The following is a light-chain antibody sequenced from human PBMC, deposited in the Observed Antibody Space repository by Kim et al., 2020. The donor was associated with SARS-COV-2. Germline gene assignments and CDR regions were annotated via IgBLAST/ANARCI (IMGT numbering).Light chain of an antibody. V-gene: IGKV3-15*01. Sequence: VSPGEGGTLSCRDSESISNNLAWYQQIPGQGPRLRIYGASTRAAGIPARFSGSGSGTEFTLTISSLQSEDFAIFYCQQYNHWPLTFGGGTKVDIK. CDR2: GAS. CDR3: QQYNHWPLT. J-gene: IGKJ4*01. CDR1: ESISNN.